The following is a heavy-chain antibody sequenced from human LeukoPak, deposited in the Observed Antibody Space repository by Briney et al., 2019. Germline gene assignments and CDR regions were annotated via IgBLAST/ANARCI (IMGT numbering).Heavy chain of an antibody. D-gene: IGHD2-2*01. CDR1: GYTLTELS. V-gene: IGHV1-24*01. CDR2: FDPEDGET. CDR3: ARDRDYCSSATCYGLDI. J-gene: IGHJ3*02. Sequence: ASVKVSCKVSGYTLTELSMHWVRQAPGKGPEWMGGFDPEDGETICAQKFQGRVTMTEDTSTDTAYMELSSLRAEDTAVYYCARDRDYCSSATCYGLDIWGQGTMVTVSS.